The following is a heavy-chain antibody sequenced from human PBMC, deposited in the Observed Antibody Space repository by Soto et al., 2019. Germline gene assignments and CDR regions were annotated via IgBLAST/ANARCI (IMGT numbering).Heavy chain of an antibody. CDR3: ARTNTGWYQWFDP. V-gene: IGHV4-39*01. CDR2: IYDIGST. D-gene: IGHD6-19*01. J-gene: IGHJ5*02. CDR1: GGSISRSGYY. Sequence: PSETLSLTCTLSGGSISRSGYYWGWIRQPPGKGLEWIGSIYDIGSTYYNPSLKSRVTISVETSKNQFSLKLSSVTAADTAVYYCARTNTGWYQWFDPCGQGTLVPVCS.